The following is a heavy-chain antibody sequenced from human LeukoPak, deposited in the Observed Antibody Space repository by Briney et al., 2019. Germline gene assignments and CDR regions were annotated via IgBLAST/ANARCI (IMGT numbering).Heavy chain of an antibody. D-gene: IGHD2-2*01. CDR1: GYTFTGYY. Sequence: ASVKVSCKASGYTFTGYYMHWVRQAPGQGLEWMGIINPSGGSTSYAQKFQGRVTMTRDTSTSTVYMELSSLRSEDTAVYYCARVPAADDAFDIWGQGTMVTVSS. CDR3: ARVPAADDAFDI. V-gene: IGHV1-46*01. J-gene: IGHJ3*02. CDR2: INPSGGST.